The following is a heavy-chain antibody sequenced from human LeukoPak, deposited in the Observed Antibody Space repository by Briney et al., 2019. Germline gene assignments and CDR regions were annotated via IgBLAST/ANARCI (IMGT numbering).Heavy chain of an antibody. CDR2: INHSGST. J-gene: IGHJ4*02. CDR3: ARDSDYYGSGSH. V-gene: IGHV4-34*01. D-gene: IGHD3-10*01. Sequence: SETLSLTCAVYGGSFSGYYWSWIRQPPGKGLEWIGEINHSGSTNYNPSLKSRVTISVDTSKNQFSLKLSSVTAADTAVYYCARDSDYYGSGSHWGQGTLVTVSS. CDR1: GGSFSGYY.